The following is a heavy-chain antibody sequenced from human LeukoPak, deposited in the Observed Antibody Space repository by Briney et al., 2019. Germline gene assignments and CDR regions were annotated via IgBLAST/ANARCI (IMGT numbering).Heavy chain of an antibody. CDR2: IYYSGST. V-gene: IGHV4-59*01. J-gene: IGHJ5*02. D-gene: IGHD3-3*01. CDR1: GGSISSYY. CDR3: ARVVDKVEWLLPDWFDP. Sequence: SETLSLTCTVSGGSISSYYWSWIRQPPGKGLEWIGYIYYSGSTNYNPSLKSRVTISVDTSKNQFSLKLSSVTAAGTAVYYCARVVDKVEWLLPDWFDPWGQGTLVTVSS.